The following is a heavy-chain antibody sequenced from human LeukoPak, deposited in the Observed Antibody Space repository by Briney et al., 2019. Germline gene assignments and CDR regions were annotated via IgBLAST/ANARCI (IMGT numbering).Heavy chain of an antibody. D-gene: IGHD3-10*01. V-gene: IGHV4-34*01. Sequence: GSLRLSCAASGFTFSNAWMNWVRRAPGKGLEWIGEINHSGSTNYNPSLKSRVTISVDTSKNQFSLKLSSVTAADTAVYYCAIGPYGAPWDAFDIWGQGTMVTVSS. CDR3: AIGPYGAPWDAFDI. J-gene: IGHJ3*02. CDR1: GFTFSNAW. CDR2: INHSGST.